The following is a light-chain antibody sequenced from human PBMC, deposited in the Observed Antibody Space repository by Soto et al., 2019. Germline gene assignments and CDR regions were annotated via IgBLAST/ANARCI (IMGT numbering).Light chain of an antibody. CDR1: NIGSKF. Sequence: SYELTQPPSVSVAPGQTARISCGGDNIGSKFVHWFQQKPGQAPLWVVYDDRARPSGSPEGFSGSNSGNTATLTISGAEAGDEADYYCQVWDSSRNRVFGGGTQLTVL. CDR2: DDR. CDR3: QVWDSSRNRV. V-gene: IGLV3-21*02. J-gene: IGLJ2*01.